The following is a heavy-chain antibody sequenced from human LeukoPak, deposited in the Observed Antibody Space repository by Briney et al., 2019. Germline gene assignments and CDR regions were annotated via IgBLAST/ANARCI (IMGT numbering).Heavy chain of an antibody. D-gene: IGHD5/OR15-5a*01. CDR3: ARRSTWFDS. CDR2: ISPGDSDT. V-gene: IGHV5-51*01. Sequence: GESLKISCHRFGYRVTNYWCGRARQMDSEGLEWMGIISPGDSDTRYSPSFQGQVTISVDKSISTAYLQWSSLKASDTAMYYCARRSTWFDSWGQGTLVTVSS. J-gene: IGHJ5*01. CDR1: GYRVTNYW.